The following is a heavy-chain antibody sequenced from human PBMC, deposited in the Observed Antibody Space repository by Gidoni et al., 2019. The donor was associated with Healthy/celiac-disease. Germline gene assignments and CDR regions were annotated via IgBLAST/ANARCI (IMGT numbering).Heavy chain of an antibody. J-gene: IGHJ4*02. V-gene: IGHV3-9*01. CDR1: GFTLDDYA. CDR2: ISWNSGSI. CDR3: AKDMSSSGWGFDY. Sequence: EVQLVESGGGLVQPGRSRRLSCAASGFTLDDYAMHWVRQAPGKGLGWVSGISWNSGSIGYADSVKGRFTISRDNAKNSLYLQMNSLRAEDTALYYCAKDMSSSGWGFDYWGQGTLVTVSS. D-gene: IGHD6-19*01.